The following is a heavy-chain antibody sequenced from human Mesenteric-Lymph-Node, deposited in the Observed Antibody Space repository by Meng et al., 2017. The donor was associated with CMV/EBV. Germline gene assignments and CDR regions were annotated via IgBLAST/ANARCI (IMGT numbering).Heavy chain of an antibody. V-gene: IGHV4-34*01. CDR3: ARQRSTTWYSSPYFDY. CDR2: INHSGST. J-gene: IGHJ4*02. Sequence: SETLSLTCAVYDGSFSTYYWSWIRQPPGKGLEWIGEINHSGSTSYNPSLKSRVTISVDTSKNQFSLRLSSVTAADTAVYYCARQRSTTWYSSPYFDYWGQGTLVTVSS. CDR1: DGSFSTYY. D-gene: IGHD6-13*01.